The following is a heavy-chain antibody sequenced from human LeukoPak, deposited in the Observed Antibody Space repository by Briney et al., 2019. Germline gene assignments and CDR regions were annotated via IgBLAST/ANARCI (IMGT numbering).Heavy chain of an antibody. Sequence: SQTLSLTCAISGDSVSSNSAAWNWIRQSPSRGLEWLGRTYYRSKWYNNYAISVKSRITINPDTSKNQFSLQLNSVTPEDTAVYYCARDLCTSISCPNNWIDPWGQGTLVTVSS. CDR2: TYYRSKWYN. D-gene: IGHD2-2*01. V-gene: IGHV6-1*01. CDR1: GDSVSSNSAA. CDR3: ARDLCTSISCPNNWIDP. J-gene: IGHJ5*02.